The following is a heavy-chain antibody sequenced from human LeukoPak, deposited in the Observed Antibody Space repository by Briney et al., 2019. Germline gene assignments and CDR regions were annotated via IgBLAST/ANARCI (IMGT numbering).Heavy chain of an antibody. J-gene: IGHJ4*02. D-gene: IGHD1-26*01. V-gene: IGHV4-61*02. CDR2: IYTSGST. Sequence: PSQTLSLTCTVSGGSISSGSYYWSWIRQPAGKGLEWIGRIYTSGSTNYNPSPKSRVTISVDTSKNQFSLKLSSVTAADTAVYYCARSNSGSYWYYFDYWGQGTLVTVSS. CDR3: ARSNSGSYWYYFDY. CDR1: GGSISSGSYY.